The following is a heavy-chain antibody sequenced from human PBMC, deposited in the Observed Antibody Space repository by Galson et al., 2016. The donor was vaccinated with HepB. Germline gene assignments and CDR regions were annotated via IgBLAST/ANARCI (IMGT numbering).Heavy chain of an antibody. CDR1: GFTFSSAT. J-gene: IGHJ4*02. D-gene: IGHD2-2*01. V-gene: IGHV3-30-3*01. CDR2: VSYDGDTK. CDR3: ATYRGTRDWFNIGVY. Sequence: SLRHCCAASGFTFSSATMHCVRQAPGEGLERVAVVSYDGDTKYYADSVKGRFTISRGNAENSLYLQMNSLSAEDTAVYYCATYRGTRDWFNIGVYWGQGVLVTVSS.